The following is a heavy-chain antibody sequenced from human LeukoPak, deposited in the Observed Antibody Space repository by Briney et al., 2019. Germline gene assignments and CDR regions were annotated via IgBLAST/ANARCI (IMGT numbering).Heavy chain of an antibody. V-gene: IGHV3-30*02. D-gene: IGHD2-15*01. CDR1: GFTFSSYG. CDR3: TTVRGFCSGRSCLGY. J-gene: IGHJ4*02. CDR2: IRYDGSNK. Sequence: PGGSLRLSCAASGFTFSSYGMHWVRQAPGKGLEWVAFIRYDGSNKYYADSVKGRFTISRDNSKNTLYLQMNSLKTEDTAVFYCTTVRGFCSGRSCLGYWGQGTLVTVSS.